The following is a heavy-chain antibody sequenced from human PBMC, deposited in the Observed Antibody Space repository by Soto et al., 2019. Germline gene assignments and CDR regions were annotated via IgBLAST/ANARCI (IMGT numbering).Heavy chain of an antibody. CDR1: GDSINSADYY. Sequence: SETLSLTYTVSGDSINSADYYWNWIRQTPGKGLEWIGHIYYSGTTEYNPSLKSRVSISSDTSKNQFSLRLSSVTAADTAIYYCASRKSFYGWGPDHWGQGTLVTVSS. CDR2: IYYSGTT. V-gene: IGHV4-30-4*01. J-gene: IGHJ4*02. D-gene: IGHD3-10*01. CDR3: ASRKSFYGWGPDH.